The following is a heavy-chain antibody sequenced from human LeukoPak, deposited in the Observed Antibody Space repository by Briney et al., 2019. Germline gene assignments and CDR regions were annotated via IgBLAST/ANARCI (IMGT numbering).Heavy chain of an antibody. CDR3: ARGHVAGSDRHWDY. V-gene: IGHV3-74*01. CDR2: IISDGSSI. D-gene: IGHD6-19*01. J-gene: IGHJ4*02. CDR1: GFTFDDYA. Sequence: GGSLRLSCAVSGFTFDDYAMHWVRQAPGKGLVWVSRIISDGSSISYADSVKGRFTISRDNAKNTVYLQMNSLRAEDTAVYYCARGHVAGSDRHWDYWGQGALVTVSS.